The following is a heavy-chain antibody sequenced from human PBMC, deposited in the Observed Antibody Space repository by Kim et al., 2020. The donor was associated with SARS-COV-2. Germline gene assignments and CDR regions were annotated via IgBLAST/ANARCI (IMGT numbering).Heavy chain of an antibody. CDR2: INHSGST. V-gene: IGHV4-34*01. D-gene: IGHD3-16*02. CDR3: ARGPVWGSYRQPFDY. Sequence: SETLSLTCAVYGGSFSGYYWSWIRQPPGKGLEWIGEINHSGSTNYNPSLKSRVTISVDTSKNQFSLKLSSVTAADTAVYYCARGPVWGSYRQPFDYWGQGTLVTVSS. CDR1: GGSFSGYY. J-gene: IGHJ4*02.